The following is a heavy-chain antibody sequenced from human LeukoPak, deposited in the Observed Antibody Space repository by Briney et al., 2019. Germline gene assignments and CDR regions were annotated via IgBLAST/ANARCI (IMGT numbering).Heavy chain of an antibody. Sequence: GGSLRLSCAASGFTFSNSAMSWVRQAPGKGLEWISYIGISSGNTKYADSVKGRFTISRDKARNSLYLQMDSLRVEDTAMYYCARDHRYAFDNWGHGTLVTVSS. CDR3: ARDHRYAFDN. CDR1: GFTFSNSA. CDR2: IGISSGNT. J-gene: IGHJ4*01. D-gene: IGHD5-12*01. V-gene: IGHV3-11*06.